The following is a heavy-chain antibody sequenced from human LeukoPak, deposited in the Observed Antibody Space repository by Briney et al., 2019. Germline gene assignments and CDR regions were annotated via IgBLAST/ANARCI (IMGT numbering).Heavy chain of an antibody. J-gene: IGHJ4*02. V-gene: IGHV3-7*03. Sequence: GGSLRLSCAASGSTFSSYSMNWVRQAPGKGLEWVANIKQDGSKKNYVDSVKGRFTISRDNAKNSLYLQMNSLRAEDTAVYYCATPLDYYDSSGYHQGGDWGQGTLVTVSS. CDR2: IKQDGSKK. CDR1: GSTFSSYS. CDR3: ATPLDYYDSSGYHQGGD. D-gene: IGHD3-22*01.